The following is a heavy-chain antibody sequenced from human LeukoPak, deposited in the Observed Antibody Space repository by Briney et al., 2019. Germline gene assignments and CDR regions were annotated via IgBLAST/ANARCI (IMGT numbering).Heavy chain of an antibody. CDR2: INAGNGNT. D-gene: IGHD3-10*01. CDR1: GYTFTSYA. J-gene: IGHJ6*02. CDR3: ARDPGGEWFGSYGMDV. V-gene: IGHV1-3*01. Sequence: ASVKVSCEASGYTFTSYAMHWVRQAPGQRLEWMGWINAGNGNTKYSQKFQGRVTITRDTSASTAYMELSSLRSEDTAVYYCARDPGGEWFGSYGMDVWGQGTTVTVSS.